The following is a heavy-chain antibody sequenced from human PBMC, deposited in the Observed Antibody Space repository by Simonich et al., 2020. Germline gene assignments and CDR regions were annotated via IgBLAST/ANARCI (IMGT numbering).Heavy chain of an antibody. CDR2: INSDGSST. CDR1: GFTFSSYW. CDR3: ARNRLDY. Sequence: EVQLVESGGVLVQPGGSLRLSCAASGFTFSSYWMHWVRQAPGKGLLWVSRINSDGSSTVDEDFVKGRFTISRDNAKNTLYLQMNSLRDEDTAVYYCARNRLDYWGQGTLVTVSS. J-gene: IGHJ4*02. V-gene: IGHV3-74*01.